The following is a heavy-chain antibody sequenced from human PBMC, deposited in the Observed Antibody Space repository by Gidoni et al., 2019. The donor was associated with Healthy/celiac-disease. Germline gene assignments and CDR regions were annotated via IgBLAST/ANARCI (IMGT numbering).Heavy chain of an antibody. Sequence: QVQLVQSGAEVKKPGASAKASCKASGYTFTSYAMHWGRQARGQRLEWMGWINAGNGNTKYSQKLQGRVTITRDTSASTSYMELSSLRSEDTAVYYCAREAGFGDCSSTSCYEVGWFDPWGQGTLVTVSS. CDR3: AREAGFGDCSSTSCYEVGWFDP. J-gene: IGHJ5*02. CDR1: GYTFTSYA. CDR2: INAGNGNT. V-gene: IGHV1-3*01. D-gene: IGHD2-2*01.